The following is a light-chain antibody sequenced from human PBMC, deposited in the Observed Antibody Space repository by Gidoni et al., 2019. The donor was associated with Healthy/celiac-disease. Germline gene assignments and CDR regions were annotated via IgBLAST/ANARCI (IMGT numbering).Light chain of an antibody. J-gene: IGKJ1*01. V-gene: IGKV3-15*01. CDR2: GAS. CDR1: QSVSSN. Sequence: EIVMTQSPATLPVSPGERATLSCRASQSVSSNLAWYQQKPGQAPRLLIYGASTRATGIPARFSGSGSGTEFTLTISSLQSEDFAVYYCQQYNNWPPWTFXXXTKVEIK. CDR3: QQYNNWPPWT.